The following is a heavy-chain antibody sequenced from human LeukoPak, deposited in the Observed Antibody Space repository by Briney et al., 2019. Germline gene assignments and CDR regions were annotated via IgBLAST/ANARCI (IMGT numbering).Heavy chain of an antibody. CDR2: ISPFNGNT. D-gene: IGHD5-18*01. CDR1: GYIFTSYG. CDR3: ARDRVGGYTYGGNWFDP. Sequence: ASVKVSCKASGYIFTSYGISWVRQAPGQGLESMGWISPFNGNTKYVQKFQGRVTMTTDTSTSTAYLELRSLRSDDTAVYYCARDRVGGYTYGGNWFDPWGPGTLVTVSS. V-gene: IGHV1-18*01. J-gene: IGHJ5*02.